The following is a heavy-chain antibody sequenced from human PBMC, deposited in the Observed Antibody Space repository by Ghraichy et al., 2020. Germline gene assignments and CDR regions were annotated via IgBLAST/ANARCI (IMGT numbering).Heavy chain of an antibody. J-gene: IGHJ4*02. V-gene: IGHV3-30*02. D-gene: IGHD2-8*02. CDR2: IRYDGSNK. CDR1: GFTFSNYG. CDR3: AKDRGELLVVNKFDY. Sequence: GGSLRLSCAASGFTFSNYGMHWVRQAPGKGLEWVAFIRYDGSNKYYVDSVKGRFTISRDNSKNTLYLQMNSLRAEDTAMYYCAKDRGELLVVNKFDYWGQGTLVTVSS.